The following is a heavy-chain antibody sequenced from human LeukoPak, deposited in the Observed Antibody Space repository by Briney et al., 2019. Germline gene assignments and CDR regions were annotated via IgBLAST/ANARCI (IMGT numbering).Heavy chain of an antibody. Sequence: GGSLRLSCAASGFTVSSNYMSWVRQAPGKGLEWVSAISGSGGSTYYADSVKGRFTISRDNSENTLYLQMNSLRAEDTAVYYCAKETQSTFDYWGQGTLVTVSS. CDR1: GFTVSSNY. V-gene: IGHV3-23*01. J-gene: IGHJ4*02. CDR2: ISGSGGST. CDR3: AKETQSTFDY.